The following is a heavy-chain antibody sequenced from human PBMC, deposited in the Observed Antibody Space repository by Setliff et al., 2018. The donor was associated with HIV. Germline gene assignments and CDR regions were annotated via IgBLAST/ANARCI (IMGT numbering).Heavy chain of an antibody. CDR1: GYTFSTYA. D-gene: IGHD3-16*02. V-gene: IGHV1-18*01. CDR3: ARDEKRAAGGSLYYFDL. Sequence: ASVKVSCKASGYTFSTYAITWVRQAPGQGLEWMGSINLYKDDTHYAQKFQDRVAMTADTSTNTVYMELRSLRSDDTAVYFCARDEKRAAGGSLYYFDLWGQGTLVTISS. CDR2: INLYKDDT. J-gene: IGHJ4*02.